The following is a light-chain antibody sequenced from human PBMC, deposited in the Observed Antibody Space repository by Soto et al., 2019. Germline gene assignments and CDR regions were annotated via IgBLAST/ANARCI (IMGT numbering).Light chain of an antibody. J-gene: IGLJ1*01. V-gene: IGLV2-18*02. Sequence: QSVLTQPASVSGSPGQSITMSCTGTSSDVGSYNRVSWYQQPPGSAPKLMIYEVSYRPSGVPDRFSGSKSGNTASLTISGLQAEDEADYYCCSYTITSTYVFGTGTKLTVL. CDR3: CSYTITSTYV. CDR2: EVS. CDR1: SSDVGSYNR.